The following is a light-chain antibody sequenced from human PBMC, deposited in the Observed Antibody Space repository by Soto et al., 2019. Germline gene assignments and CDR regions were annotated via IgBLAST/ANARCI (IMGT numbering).Light chain of an antibody. J-gene: IGLJ6*01. V-gene: IGLV2-23*01. CDR2: EGS. CDR3: RFHSCCTTPYV. CDR1: SNDIGSYNL. Sequence: QSVLTQPASGSGSPVRSITSSCTGTSNDIGSYNLVSWYQQHPGKAPKLMIYEGSKRPSGVSNRFSGSKSGNTSSLTISRLPGYKLAAYSSRFHSCCTTPYVFG.